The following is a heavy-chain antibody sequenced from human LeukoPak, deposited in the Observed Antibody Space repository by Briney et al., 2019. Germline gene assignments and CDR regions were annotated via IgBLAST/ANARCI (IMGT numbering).Heavy chain of an antibody. CDR3: ARASMVNSGYDSCYYYYGMDV. CDR2: INHSGST. J-gene: IGHJ6*02. CDR1: GGSFSGYY. Sequence: PSETLSLTCAVYGGSFSGYYWSWIRQPPGKGLEWIGEINHSGSTNYNPSLKSRVTISVDTSKNQFSLKLSSVTAADTAVYYCARASMVNSGYDSCYYYYGMDVWGQGTTVTVSS. V-gene: IGHV4-34*01. D-gene: IGHD5-12*01.